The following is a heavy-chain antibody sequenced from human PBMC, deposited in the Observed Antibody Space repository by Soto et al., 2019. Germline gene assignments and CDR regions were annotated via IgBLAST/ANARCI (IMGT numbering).Heavy chain of an antibody. CDR3: AREGSSGWNGIHWFDP. CDR2: INSSGSTI. V-gene: IGHV3-48*01. D-gene: IGHD6-19*01. J-gene: IGHJ5*02. CDR1: GFTXGPFW. Sequence: GGSLRLSCAASGFTXGPFWMHWVRQAPGKGLVWLSHINSSGSTIVYADSVKGRFTISRDNAKNSLYLQMNSLRAEDTAVYYCAREGSSGWNGIHWFDPWGQGTLVTVSS.